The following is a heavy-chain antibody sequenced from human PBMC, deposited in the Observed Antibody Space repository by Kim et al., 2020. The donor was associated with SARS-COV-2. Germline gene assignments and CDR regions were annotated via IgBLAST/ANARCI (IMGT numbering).Heavy chain of an antibody. V-gene: IGHV4-34*01. CDR1: GGSSSPYY. J-gene: IGHJ6*01. CDR2: IRHGGTS. D-gene: IGHD2-2*02. CDR3: ARRYCSTTCCSTYYGMDV. Sequence: SETLSLTFANYGGSSSPYYWNWIRQPPGKGLEWIGEIRHGGTSNYNPSLKSRVTVSLDTSTKQLSLRLTSVTAADTAVYYCARRYCSTTCCSTYYGMDV.